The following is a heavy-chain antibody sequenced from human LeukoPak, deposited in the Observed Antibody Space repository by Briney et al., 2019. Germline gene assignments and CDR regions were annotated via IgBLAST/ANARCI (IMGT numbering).Heavy chain of an antibody. CDR1: GFTFSSNW. D-gene: IGHD1-26*01. CDR2: INEDGSTT. V-gene: IGHV3-74*01. J-gene: IGHJ4*02. Sequence: GGSLRLSCAASGFTFSSNWMHWVRQAPGKGLVWVSRINEDGSTTNYADSVKGRSTIFRDNAKNTLYLQMNSLRAEDAAVYYCVRDLGGRSGHWGQGTLVTVSS. CDR3: VRDLGGRSGH.